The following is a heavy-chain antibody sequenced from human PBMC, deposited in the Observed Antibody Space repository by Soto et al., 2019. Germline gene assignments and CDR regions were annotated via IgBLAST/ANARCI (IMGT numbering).Heavy chain of an antibody. J-gene: IGHJ4*02. CDR1: GFRISSYA. CDR3: AKDQPGTTSFDY. V-gene: IGHV3-23*01. Sequence: GGSLRLSCAASGFRISSYAMYWVRQAPGKGLEWVSEISDRGDTTHYADSVKGRFTISRDTSKNTLYLQLNTLRADDTAVYYCAKDQPGTTSFDYWGQGTLVTVSS. CDR2: ISDRGDTT. D-gene: IGHD1-1*01.